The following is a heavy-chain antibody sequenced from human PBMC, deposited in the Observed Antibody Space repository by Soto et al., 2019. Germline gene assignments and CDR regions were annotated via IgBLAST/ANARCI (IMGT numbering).Heavy chain of an antibody. CDR3: ARKDTSGYLNWFDP. V-gene: IGHV5-51*01. D-gene: IGHD3-22*01. J-gene: IGHJ5*02. Sequence: GESLKISCRTSVYRFTSYWIAWVGQMPGKGLEWMGIIFPSDSDTRYSPSFQGQVTISADRSTSTVFLQWASLKASDTAVYFCARKDTSGYLNWFDPWGQGTLVTFSS. CDR2: IFPSDSDT. CDR1: VYRFTSYW.